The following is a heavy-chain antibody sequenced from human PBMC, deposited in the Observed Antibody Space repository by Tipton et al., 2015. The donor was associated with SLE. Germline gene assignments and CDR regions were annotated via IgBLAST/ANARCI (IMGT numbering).Heavy chain of an antibody. CDR3: ARGGTGSSPTAFDI. CDR2: INHSGNT. Sequence: TLSLTCAVYGGSFNGYYWSWIRQPPGKGLEWIGEINHSGNTNYNPSLKSRVTISADTSKNQFSLKLSSVTAADTAVYYCARGGTGSSPTAFDIWGQGTMVTVSS. J-gene: IGHJ3*02. V-gene: IGHV4-34*01. CDR1: GGSFNGYY. D-gene: IGHD7-27*01.